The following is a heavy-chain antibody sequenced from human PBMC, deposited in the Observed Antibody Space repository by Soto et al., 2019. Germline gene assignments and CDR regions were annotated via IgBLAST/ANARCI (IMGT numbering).Heavy chain of an antibody. V-gene: IGHV4-61*01. CDR1: GGSVSSGSYY. CDR3: ARGLVYSLDV. D-gene: IGHD2-8*01. CDR2: IYYSGST. Sequence: SETLSLTCTVSGGSVSSGSYYWSWIRQPPGKGLEWIGYIYYSGSTNYNPSLKSRVTISVDTSKNQFSLKLSSVTAADTDVYYCARGLVYSLDVCGQGPKVTVSS. J-gene: IGHJ6*02.